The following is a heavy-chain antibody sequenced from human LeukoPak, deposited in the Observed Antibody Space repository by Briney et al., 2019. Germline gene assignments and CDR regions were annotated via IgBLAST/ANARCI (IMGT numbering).Heavy chain of an antibody. V-gene: IGHV3-21*01. CDR3: ARRGYHDYSGFDY. CDR2: I. CDR1: EFTFGSYS. J-gene: IGHJ4*02. D-gene: IGHD3-16*01. Sequence: GGSLRLSCAGSEFTFGSYSMNWVRQAPGKGLEWVSSIKGRFTISRDNSKNSLYLQMKSLRAEDTALYYCARRGYHDYSGFDYWGQGTLVTVSS.